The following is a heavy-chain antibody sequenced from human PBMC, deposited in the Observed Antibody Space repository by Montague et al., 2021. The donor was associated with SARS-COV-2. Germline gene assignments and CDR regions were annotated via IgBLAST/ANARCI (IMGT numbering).Heavy chain of an antibody. CDR1: GFTFSDYY. Sequence: SMRLSCVASGFTFSDYYMSWIRQAPGKGLEWVSYISSSSSYTNYXDSVKGRFTISRDNAKNSLYLQMNSLRAEDTAVYYCARDQPHYDILTGYYKDYYCMDVWGQGTTFTVSS. CDR2: ISSSSSYT. CDR3: ARDQPHYDILTGYYKDYYCMDV. D-gene: IGHD3-9*01. J-gene: IGHJ6*02. V-gene: IGHV3-11*06.